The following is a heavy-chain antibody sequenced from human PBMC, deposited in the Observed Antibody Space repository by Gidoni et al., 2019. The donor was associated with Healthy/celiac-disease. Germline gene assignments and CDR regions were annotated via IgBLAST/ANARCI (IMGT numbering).Heavy chain of an antibody. CDR3: ARTHYYDSSGYSPGGHWFDP. CDR2: IDWDDDK. Sequence: QVTLRESGPALVKPTQTLTLTCTFSGFSLSTSGMCASWIRQPPGKALEWLALIDWDDDKYYSTSLKTRLTISKDTSKNQVVLTMTNMDPVDTATYYCARTHYYDSSGYSPGGHWFDPWGQGTLVTVSS. V-gene: IGHV2-70*01. J-gene: IGHJ5*02. D-gene: IGHD3-22*01. CDR1: GFSLSTSGMC.